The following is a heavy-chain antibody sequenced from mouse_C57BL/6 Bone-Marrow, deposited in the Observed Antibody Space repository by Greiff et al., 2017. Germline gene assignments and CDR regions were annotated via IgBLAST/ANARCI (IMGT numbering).Heavy chain of an antibody. D-gene: IGHD2-5*01. CDR2: ISGGGGNT. CDR3: ARHSTYYSNYNY. Sequence: EVKLMESGGGLVKPGGSLKLSCAASGFTFSSYTMSWVRQTPEKRLGWVATISGGGGNTYYPDSVKGRFTISRDNANNTLYLQMSSLRSEDTALYYCARHSTYYSNYNYWGQGTTLTVSS. V-gene: IGHV5-9*01. CDR1: GFTFSSYT. J-gene: IGHJ2*01.